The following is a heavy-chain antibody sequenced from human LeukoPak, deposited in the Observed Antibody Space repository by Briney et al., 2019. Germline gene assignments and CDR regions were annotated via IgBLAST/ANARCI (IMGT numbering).Heavy chain of an antibody. Sequence: ASVKVSCKASGGTFSSYAISWVRQAPGQGLEWMGGIIPIFGTANYAQKFQGRVTITADESTSTAYMELSSLRAEDTAVYYCARKIHYYYYMDVWGKGTTATVSS. J-gene: IGHJ6*03. CDR3: ARKIHYYYYMDV. CDR2: IIPIFGTA. V-gene: IGHV1-69*13. CDR1: GGTFSSYA.